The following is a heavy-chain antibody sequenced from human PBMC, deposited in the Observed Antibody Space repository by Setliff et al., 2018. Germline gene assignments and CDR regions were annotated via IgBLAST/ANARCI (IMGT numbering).Heavy chain of an antibody. Sequence: ASVKVSCKAYGFTFTDYLMNWMRQAPEQGLEWMGRINLNTGNIFYAQEFQGRVTMTRDTSINTAYMELSSLTSDDTAFYYCVRSGKFGMRFWFDQWGLGTLVTVSS. CDR3: VRSGKFGMRFWFDQ. V-gene: IGHV1-2*02. J-gene: IGHJ5*02. D-gene: IGHD1-26*01. CDR1: GFTFTDYL. CDR2: INLNTGNI.